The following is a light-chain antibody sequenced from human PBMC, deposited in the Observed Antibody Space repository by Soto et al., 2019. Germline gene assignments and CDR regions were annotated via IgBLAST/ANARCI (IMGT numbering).Light chain of an antibody. J-gene: IGKJ5*01. CDR1: QTIRGL. V-gene: IGKV3-11*01. CDR3: QHRHNWPIT. CDR2: DTS. Sequence: EIVLTQSPATLSLSPGERDTLSCRTSQTIRGLLNWYQQRPGQAPRLLIYDTSNRATDIPARFSGSGSGTAFILNISSLDPAEFGVYFCQHRHNWPITFGQGPRLDIK.